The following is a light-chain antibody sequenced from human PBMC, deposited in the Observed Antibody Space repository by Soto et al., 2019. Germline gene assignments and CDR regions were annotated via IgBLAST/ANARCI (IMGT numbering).Light chain of an antibody. CDR1: GSSIGTNI. CDR2: GNN. J-gene: IGLJ2*01. Sequence: QSVLTQPPSASGTPGQRVIISCSGSGSSIGTNIVNWYRQLPGTAPKLLIYGNNQRPSGVPDRFSCSKSGTSASLAISGLQSEDEADYDCAAWDGSLNNVLFGGGTKLTVL. CDR3: AAWDGSLNNVL. V-gene: IGLV1-44*01.